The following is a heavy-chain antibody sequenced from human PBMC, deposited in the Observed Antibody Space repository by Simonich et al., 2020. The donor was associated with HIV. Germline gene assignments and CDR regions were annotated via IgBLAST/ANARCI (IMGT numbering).Heavy chain of an antibody. CDR1: CGSFSGYY. CDR2: INHIGST. J-gene: IGHJ4*02. CDR3: ARRHPTTVTTPYFDY. Sequence: QVQLQQWGAGLLKPSETLSLTCAVYCGSFSGYYWSWNRQPPGKGLEWIGEINHIGSTNYNPARKSRVTISVDTSKNQFSLKLSSVTAADTAVYYCARRHPTTVTTPYFDYWGQGTLVTVSS. D-gene: IGHD4-17*01. V-gene: IGHV4-34*01.